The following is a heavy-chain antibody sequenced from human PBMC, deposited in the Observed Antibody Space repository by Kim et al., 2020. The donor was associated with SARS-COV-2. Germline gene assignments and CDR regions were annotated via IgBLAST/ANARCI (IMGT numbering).Heavy chain of an antibody. Sequence: GGSLRLSCAASGFTFSSYGMHWVRQAPGKGLEWVAVIWYDGSNKYYADSVKGRFTISRDNSKNTLYLQMNSLRAEDTAVYYCARGRDIALACTLYYFDYWGQGTLVTVSS. V-gene: IGHV3-33*01. CDR2: IWYDGSNK. J-gene: IGHJ4*02. CDR3: ARGRDIALACTLYYFDY. D-gene: IGHD6-19*01. CDR1: GFTFSSYG.